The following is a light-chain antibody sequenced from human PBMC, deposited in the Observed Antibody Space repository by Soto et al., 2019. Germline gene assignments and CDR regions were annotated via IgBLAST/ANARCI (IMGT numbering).Light chain of an antibody. CDR1: QNISNY. J-gene: IGKJ3*01. CDR2: AAS. CDR3: QQSYSIPRLT. V-gene: IGKV1-39*01. Sequence: EMQMTQSPSSLSASVGDRVSITCRSSQNISNYLHWYQQRPGKAPKLLIYAASNLRSGVPSRFSGSGSGTDFTLTISSLQSEDFATYYCQQSYSIPRLTFGPGNRVEIK.